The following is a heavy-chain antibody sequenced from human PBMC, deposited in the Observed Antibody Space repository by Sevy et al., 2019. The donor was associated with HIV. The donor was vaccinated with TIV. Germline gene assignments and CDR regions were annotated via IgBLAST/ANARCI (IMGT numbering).Heavy chain of an antibody. Sequence: GGSLRLSCAASGFTFSSYAMSWVRQAPGKGLEWVSAISGSGGSTYYADSVKGRFTISRDNSKNTLYLQMNSVRAEDTAVYYCAKDWPRMVYAIPIDYWGQGTLVTVSS. J-gene: IGHJ4*02. V-gene: IGHV3-23*01. CDR3: AKDWPRMVYAIPIDY. D-gene: IGHD2-8*01. CDR2: ISGSGGST. CDR1: GFTFSSYA.